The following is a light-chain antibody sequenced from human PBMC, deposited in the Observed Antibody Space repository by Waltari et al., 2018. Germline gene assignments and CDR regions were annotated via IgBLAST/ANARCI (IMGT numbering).Light chain of an antibody. CDR3: QSFDDSTSTWL. J-gene: IGLJ2*01. CDR2: EDN. Sequence: NFMLTQPHSVSESPGKTVTISCTASSGSIASNYVQWYQQRPGSAPTTVIYEDNQRPSGVPDRFSGSIDRSSNSASLTISSLKPEDEADYYCQSFDDSTSTWLLGGGTQLTVL. V-gene: IGLV6-57*02. CDR1: SGSIASNY.